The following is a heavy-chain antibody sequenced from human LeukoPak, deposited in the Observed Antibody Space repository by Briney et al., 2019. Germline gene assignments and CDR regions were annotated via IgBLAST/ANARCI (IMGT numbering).Heavy chain of an antibody. CDR2: INFGNSKT. D-gene: IGHD6-13*01. V-gene: IGHV5-51*01. CDR3: ARPSIAAAGTHYYFDY. J-gene: IGHJ4*02. Sequence: GESLKISCKASGHSFTNHWIGWVRQMPGISLEWVGIINFGNSKTLYSPSFQGQVTISLDKSISTTYLQWRSLKASDTAMYYCARPSIAAAGTHYYFDYWGQGTLVTVSS. CDR1: GHSFTNHW.